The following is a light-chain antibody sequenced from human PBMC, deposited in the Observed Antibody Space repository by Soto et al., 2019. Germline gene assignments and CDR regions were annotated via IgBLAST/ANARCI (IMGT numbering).Light chain of an antibody. CDR1: SSDVGGYNY. J-gene: IGLJ2*01. V-gene: IGLV2-8*01. Sequence: QSALTQPPSASGSPGQSVTISCTGTSSDVGGYNYVSWYQQHPGKAPKLMISEINKRPSGVPDRFSGSKSGNTASLTVSGLQAEDEADYYCSSYAGSSTHVVFGGGTKPPS. CDR2: EIN. CDR3: SSYAGSSTHVV.